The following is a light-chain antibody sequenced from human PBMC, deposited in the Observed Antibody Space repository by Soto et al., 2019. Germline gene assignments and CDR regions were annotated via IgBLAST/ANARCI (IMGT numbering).Light chain of an antibody. Sequence: SQSVSNNLAWYQQRPGQAPSLLIYGASTRATGIPARFSGSVSGKEFTHNIGLLYREDFSAYFPKQDSTWPAIASAHGTRLEIK. J-gene: IGKJ5*01. CDR2: GAS. CDR1: QSVSNN. V-gene: IGKV3-15*01. CDR3: KQDSTWPAIA.